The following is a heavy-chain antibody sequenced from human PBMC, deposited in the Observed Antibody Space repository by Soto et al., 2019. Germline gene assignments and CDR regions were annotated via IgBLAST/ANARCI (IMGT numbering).Heavy chain of an antibody. J-gene: IGHJ4*02. D-gene: IGHD6-6*01. CDR1: GGSISSGGYY. CDR3: GRLEGLAKISSYFDY. V-gene: IGHV4-31*03. CDR2: IYYSGST. Sequence: SETLSLTCTVSGGSISSGGYYWSWIRQHPGKGLEWIGYIYYSGSTYYNPSLKSRVTISVDTSKNQFSLKLISLPAADTAVYNFGRLEGLAKISSYFDYWGQGALVTVSS.